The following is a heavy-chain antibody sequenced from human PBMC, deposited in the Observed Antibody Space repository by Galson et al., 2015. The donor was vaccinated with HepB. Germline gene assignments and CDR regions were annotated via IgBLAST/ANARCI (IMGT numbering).Heavy chain of an antibody. Sequence: SVKVSCKASGYTFTSYYMHWVRQAPGQGLEWMGIINPSGGSTSYAQKFQGRVTMTRDTSTSTVYMELSSLRSEDTAVYYCASQPVYETAAFDIWGQGTMVTVSS. CDR1: GYTFTSYY. V-gene: IGHV1-46*01. CDR2: INPSGGST. D-gene: IGHD5/OR15-5a*01. CDR3: ASQPVYETAAFDI. J-gene: IGHJ3*02.